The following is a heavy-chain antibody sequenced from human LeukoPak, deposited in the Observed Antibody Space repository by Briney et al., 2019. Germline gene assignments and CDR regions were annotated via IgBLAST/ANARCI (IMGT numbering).Heavy chain of an antibody. J-gene: IGHJ3*01. V-gene: IGHV3-7*01. D-gene: IGHD3-22*01. CDR1: GFTFSDYW. CDR3: ARDRGYDGFDV. CDR2: IKQDGSAQ. Sequence: GGSLRLSCAASGFTFSDYWMSWVRQAPGKGLEWVANIKQDGSAQYYVESVKGRFTIARDNAKNSLYLQMNSLRAEDTALYYCARDRGYDGFDVWGQGTTVTVSS.